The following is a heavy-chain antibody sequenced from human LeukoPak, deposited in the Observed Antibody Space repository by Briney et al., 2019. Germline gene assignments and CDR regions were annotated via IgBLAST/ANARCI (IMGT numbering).Heavy chain of an antibody. Sequence: SETLSLTCTVSGASISSSSYYWGWLRQPPGKGLEWIGSIYYSGSTYYNPSLKSRVTISVDTSKNQFSLKLSSVTAADTAVYYCARDWVSYNWFDPWGQGTLVTVSS. CDR2: IYYSGST. J-gene: IGHJ5*02. CDR1: GASISSSSYY. V-gene: IGHV4-39*07. CDR3: ARDWVSYNWFDP. D-gene: IGHD2-8*01.